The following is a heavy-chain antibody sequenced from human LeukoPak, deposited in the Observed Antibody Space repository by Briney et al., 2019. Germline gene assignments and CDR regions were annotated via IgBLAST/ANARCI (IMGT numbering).Heavy chain of an antibody. V-gene: IGHV4-34*01. D-gene: IGHD3-22*01. CDR1: GFTFTNAW. CDR3: ASGSSGYYVNAFDI. CDR2: INHSGST. J-gene: IGHJ3*02. Sequence: GSLRLSCAASGFTFTNAWMSWIRQPPGKGLEWIGEINHSGSTNYNPSLKSRVTISVDTSKNQFSLKLSSVTAADTAVYYCASGSSGYYVNAFDIWGQGTMVTVSS.